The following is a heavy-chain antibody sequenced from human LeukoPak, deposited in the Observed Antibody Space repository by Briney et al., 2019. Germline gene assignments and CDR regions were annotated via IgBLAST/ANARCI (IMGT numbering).Heavy chain of an antibody. CDR1: GFSFDSYW. CDR2: IKEDESDK. V-gene: IGHV3-7*01. Sequence: GGSLRLSCVASGFSFDSYWMSWVRQAPGKGLEWVANIKEDESDKNYVDSVKGRFTISRDNAKNSLYLQMNSLRAEDTAVYYCARIRRDGYNVPDYWGQGTLVTVSS. D-gene: IGHD5-24*01. J-gene: IGHJ4*02. CDR3: ARIRRDGYNVPDY.